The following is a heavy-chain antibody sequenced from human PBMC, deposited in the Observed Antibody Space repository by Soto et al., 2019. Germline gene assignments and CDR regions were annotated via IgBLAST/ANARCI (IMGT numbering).Heavy chain of an antibody. Sequence: SETLSLTCTVSGGSISSYYWSWIRQPPGKGLEWIGYIYYSGSTNYNPSLKSRVTISVDTSKNQFSLKLSSVTAADTAVYYCARVSREAIKRPLFDYWGQGTLVTVSS. CDR2: IYYSGST. D-gene: IGHD1-26*01. V-gene: IGHV4-59*01. CDR3: ARVSREAIKRPLFDY. J-gene: IGHJ4*02. CDR1: GGSISSYY.